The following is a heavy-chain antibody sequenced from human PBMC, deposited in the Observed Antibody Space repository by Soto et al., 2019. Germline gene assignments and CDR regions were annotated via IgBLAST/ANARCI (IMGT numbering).Heavy chain of an antibody. CDR2: IYRSGTT. CDR1: GGSITSGGFS. D-gene: IGHD3-22*01. V-gene: IGHV4-30-2*01. Sequence: QVRLQESGSGLVKPSQTLSLTCAVSGGSITSGGFSWSWLRQPPGKGLEWIGYIYRSGTTYYNPSLKSRVTISVDRSKNTFSLKLPSVTAADTAVYYCARAPRDYYDSSGFVQPFDYWGQGTLVTVSS. J-gene: IGHJ4*02. CDR3: ARAPRDYYDSSGFVQPFDY.